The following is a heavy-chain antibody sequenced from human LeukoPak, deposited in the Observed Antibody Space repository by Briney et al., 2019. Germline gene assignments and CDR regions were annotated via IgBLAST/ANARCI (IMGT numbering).Heavy chain of an antibody. J-gene: IGHJ6*04. Sequence: SQPLSLTCTVSGGSISSGGDYWSWIRQHPGKGLEWIGYIYYSGSTYYNPSLKSRVTISVDTSKNQFSLKLSSVTAADTAVYYCASMGGSVRGGYYYGMDVWGKGTTVTVSS. CDR1: GGSISSGGDY. D-gene: IGHD3-10*01. V-gene: IGHV4-31*03. CDR2: IYYSGST. CDR3: ASMGGSVRGGYYYGMDV.